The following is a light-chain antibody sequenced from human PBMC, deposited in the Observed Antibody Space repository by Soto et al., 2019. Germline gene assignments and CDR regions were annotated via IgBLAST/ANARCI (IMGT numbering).Light chain of an antibody. CDR3: ATWDDSLNGFYV. J-gene: IGLJ1*01. V-gene: IGLV1-47*01. CDR2: RNN. CDR1: TSNIGSNY. Sequence: QSVLTQPPSASGTPGQGVTISCSGSTSNIGSNYVYWYQQLPGTTPQLLIYRNNQRPSGVPDRFSGSKSGTSASLAISGLRSDDEADYFCATWDDSLNGFYVFGTGTKLTVL.